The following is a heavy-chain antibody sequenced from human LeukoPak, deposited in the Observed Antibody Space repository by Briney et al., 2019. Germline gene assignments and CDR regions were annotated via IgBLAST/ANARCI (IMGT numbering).Heavy chain of an antibody. J-gene: IGHJ4*02. Sequence: SETLSLTCSVSGGSISSSSYYWGWIRQAPGKGLEWIVSIYYIASTYCNPSLKSRVTISVDTSKNQFSLKLSSVTAADTAVYYCARHSAYYDFWSGYSTFDYWGQGTLVTVSS. CDR1: GGSISSSSYY. CDR2: IYYIAST. CDR3: ARHSAYYDFWSGYSTFDY. V-gene: IGHV4-39*01. D-gene: IGHD3-3*01.